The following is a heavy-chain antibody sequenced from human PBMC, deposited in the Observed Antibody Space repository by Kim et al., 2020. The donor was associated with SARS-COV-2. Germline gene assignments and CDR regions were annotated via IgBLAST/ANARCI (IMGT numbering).Heavy chain of an antibody. J-gene: IGHJ4*02. CDR2: IKSKTDGGTI. CDR1: GFTFSNAW. Sequence: GGSLRLSCAASGFTFSNAWMTWVRQAPGKGLEWVGRIKSKTDGGTIDYAAPVKGRFTISRDDSKNTLFLQMDSLKTEDTAVYYCTTGSPWLVEDYWGQGTLVTVSS. CDR3: TTGSPWLVEDY. V-gene: IGHV3-15*01. D-gene: IGHD6-19*01.